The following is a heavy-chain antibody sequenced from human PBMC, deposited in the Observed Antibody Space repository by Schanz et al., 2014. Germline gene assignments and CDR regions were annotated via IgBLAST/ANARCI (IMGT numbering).Heavy chain of an antibody. CDR1: GFTISSYS. D-gene: IGHD2-2*01. CDR3: AKDLLYGAPMPLNHLDY. V-gene: IGHV3-23*01. CDR2: ISGSGGST. J-gene: IGHJ4*02. Sequence: EVQLLESGGGLVQPGESLRVSCAASGFTISSYSMNWVRQAPGKGLEWVSGISGSGGSTYYADSVKGRFTISRDNSKNTLYLQMNSLRAEDTAVYYCAKDLLYGAPMPLNHLDYWGQGTLVTVSS.